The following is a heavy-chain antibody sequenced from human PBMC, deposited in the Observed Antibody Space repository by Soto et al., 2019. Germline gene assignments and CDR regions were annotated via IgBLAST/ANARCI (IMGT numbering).Heavy chain of an antibody. CDR2: ISYDGSNK. D-gene: IGHD2-2*01. V-gene: IGHV3-30-3*01. CDR3: ARAFYCSSTSCFGKYGMDV. J-gene: IGHJ6*02. CDR1: GFTFSSYA. Sequence: GGSLRLSCAASGFTFSSYAMHWVRQAPGKGLEWVAVISYDGSNKYYADSVKGRFTISRENSKNTLYLQMNSLRAEDTAVYYCARAFYCSSTSCFGKYGMDVWGQGTTVTVSS.